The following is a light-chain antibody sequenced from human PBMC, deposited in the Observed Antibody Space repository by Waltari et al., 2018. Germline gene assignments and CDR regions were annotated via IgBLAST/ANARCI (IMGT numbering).Light chain of an antibody. CDR1: QSVSTY. J-gene: IGKJ4*01. CDR3: QQRSNWPLT. CDR2: DAF. Sequence: EIVLTQSPATLSLSPGERATLPCRASQSVSTYLAWYQQQPGQAPRLLIYDAFNRAAGIPARFSGSGSGTDFTLTISSLEPEDSAVYYCQQRSNWPLTFGGGTKVEIK. V-gene: IGKV3-11*01.